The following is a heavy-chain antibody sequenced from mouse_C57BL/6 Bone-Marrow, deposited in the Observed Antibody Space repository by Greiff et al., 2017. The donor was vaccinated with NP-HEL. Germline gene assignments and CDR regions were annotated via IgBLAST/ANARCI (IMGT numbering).Heavy chain of an antibody. CDR1: GYTFSSYL. Sequence: QVPLKGSGAELAKPGASVKLSCKASGYTFSSYLVHWVKQRPGQGLEWIGYINPSSGYTKYNQKFKDKATLTADKSSSTAYMQLSSLTYEDSAVYYCALTGSRYYFDYWGQGTTLTVSS. CDR2: INPSSGYT. CDR3: ALTGSRYYFDY. D-gene: IGHD4-1*01. J-gene: IGHJ2*01. V-gene: IGHV1-7*01.